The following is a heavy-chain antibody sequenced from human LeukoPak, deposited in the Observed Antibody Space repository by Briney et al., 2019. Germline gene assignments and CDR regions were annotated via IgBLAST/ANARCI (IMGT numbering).Heavy chain of an antibody. CDR1: GFPFIEYS. CDR2: IGIDSGNT. CDR3: ARDHNYAFDN. D-gene: IGHD1-1*01. Sequence: GGSLRLSCTASGFPFIEYSMNWVRQAPGKGLEWISYIGIDSGNTKYADSVKGRFTISADKAKNSLYLQMNSLRVEDTAVYYCARDHNYAFDNWGQGTLVSVAS. J-gene: IGHJ4*02. V-gene: IGHV3-48*01.